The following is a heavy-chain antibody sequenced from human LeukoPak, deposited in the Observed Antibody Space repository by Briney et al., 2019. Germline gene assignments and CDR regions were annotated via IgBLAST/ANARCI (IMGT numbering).Heavy chain of an antibody. CDR1: GYTFTSYY. J-gene: IGHJ4*02. D-gene: IGHD3-3*01. V-gene: IGHV1-46*03. CDR3: ARAESSITIFGVADFDY. Sequence: ASVKVSFKASGYTFTSYYMHWVRQAPGRGGEWMGIINPSGGSTSYGQKFQGRVTMTRDTSTSTVYMELSSLRSEDTAVYYCARAESSITIFGVADFDYWGQGTLVTVSS. CDR2: INPSGGST.